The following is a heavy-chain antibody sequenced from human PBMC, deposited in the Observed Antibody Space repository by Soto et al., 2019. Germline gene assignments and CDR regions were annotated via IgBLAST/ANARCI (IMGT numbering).Heavy chain of an antibody. V-gene: IGHV4-59*01. Sequence: PSETLSLTCTVSGGSISSYYWSWIRQPPGKGLEWIGYIYYSGSTNYNPSLKSRVTISVDTSKNQFSLKLSSVTAADTAVYYCASSSGWYGDRFDPWGQGTLVTVSS. CDR2: IYYSGST. D-gene: IGHD6-19*01. CDR1: GGSISSYY. CDR3: ASSSGWYGDRFDP. J-gene: IGHJ5*02.